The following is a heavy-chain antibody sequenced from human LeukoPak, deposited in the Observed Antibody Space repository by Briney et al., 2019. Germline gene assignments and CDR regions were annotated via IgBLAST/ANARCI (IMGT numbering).Heavy chain of an antibody. CDR2: ISGGGGST. V-gene: IGHV3-23*01. Sequence: GGSLRLSCAASGFTFSSYAMSWVRQAPGKGLEWVSGISGGGGSTYYADSVKGRFTISRDNSKNTLYLQMNSLRAEDTAVYYCAKAYYGSGSYASDAFDIWGQGTMVTVSS. D-gene: IGHD3-10*01. J-gene: IGHJ3*02. CDR1: GFTFSSYA. CDR3: AKAYYGSGSYASDAFDI.